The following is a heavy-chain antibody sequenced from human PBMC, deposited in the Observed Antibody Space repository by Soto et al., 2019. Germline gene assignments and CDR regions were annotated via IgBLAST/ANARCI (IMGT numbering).Heavy chain of an antibody. Sequence: QVQLVQSGAEVKKPGASVKVSCKASGYTFTNSGITWVRQAPGQGLEWMGWISAYNGNTNYAQKFQGRVTMTTDTSTSTADMEVRSLSFDATPVYYCARGGTTIDYWGQGTLVTVSS. CDR3: ARGGTTIDY. CDR2: ISAYNGNT. J-gene: IGHJ4*02. V-gene: IGHV1-18*01. CDR1: GYTFTNSG. D-gene: IGHD4-17*01.